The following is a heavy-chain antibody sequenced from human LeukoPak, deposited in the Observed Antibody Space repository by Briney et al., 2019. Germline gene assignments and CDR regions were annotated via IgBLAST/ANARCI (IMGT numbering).Heavy chain of an antibody. CDR1: GFTFSSYE. CDR3: AREGSSGECDY. CDR2: ISSSGSTI. J-gene: IGHJ4*02. V-gene: IGHV3-48*03. Sequence: GGSLRLSCAASGFTFSSYEMNWVRQAPGKGLEWVSYISSSGSTIYNADSVKGRVTISRDNAKNSLFLQMNSLRAEDTAVYYCAREGSSGECDYWGQGTLVSVSS. D-gene: IGHD2-15*01.